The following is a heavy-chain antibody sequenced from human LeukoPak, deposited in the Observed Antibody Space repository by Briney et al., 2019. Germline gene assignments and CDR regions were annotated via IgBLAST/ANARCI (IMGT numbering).Heavy chain of an antibody. CDR2: INPNSGGT. Sequence: ASVKVSCKAAGYTFTGYYMFWVRQAPGQGLEWMGRINPNSGGTNYAQKFQGRVTMTRDTSISTAYMELSRLRSDDTAVYYCARDRAYDREFDSWGQGTLVTVSS. CDR3: ARDRAYDREFDS. J-gene: IGHJ4*02. CDR1: GYTFTGYY. V-gene: IGHV1-2*06. D-gene: IGHD3-3*01.